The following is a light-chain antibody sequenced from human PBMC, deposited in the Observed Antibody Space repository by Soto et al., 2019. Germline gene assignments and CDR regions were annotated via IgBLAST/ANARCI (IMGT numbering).Light chain of an antibody. CDR2: GTS. CDR3: HQTYTTPRT. J-gene: IGKJ1*01. CDR1: QNISSY. V-gene: IGKV1-39*01. Sequence: DIQMTQSPSSLSASVGDRVTITCRASQNISSYLNWYQQKPGKAPKLLIYGTSTLQSGVPSRFSGSGSGTDCSLTISSLQPKAVAAYYCHQTYTTPRTFGQGNRVDIK.